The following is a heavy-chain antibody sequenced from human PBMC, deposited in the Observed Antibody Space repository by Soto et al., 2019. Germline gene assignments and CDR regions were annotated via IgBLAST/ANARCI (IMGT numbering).Heavy chain of an antibody. Sequence: PSATLSLTCTVSGGSISGYYWSWIRQPPGKGLEWIGYIYYSGSTNYNPSLKSRVTISVDTSKNHFSLKLSSVTAADTAVYYCARLYCSSTSCYYYYYMDVWGKGTTVTVSS. CDR3: ARLYCSSTSCYYYYYMDV. CDR2: IYYSGST. CDR1: GGSISGYY. J-gene: IGHJ6*03. V-gene: IGHV4-59*08. D-gene: IGHD2-2*01.